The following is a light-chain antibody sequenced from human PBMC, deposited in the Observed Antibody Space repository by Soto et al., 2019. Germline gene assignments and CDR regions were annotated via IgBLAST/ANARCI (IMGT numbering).Light chain of an antibody. J-gene: IGKJ1*01. V-gene: IGKV1-5*03. CDR1: QSISSW. Sequence: DIQMTQSPSTLSASVGDRVTITCRASQSISSWLAWYQQKPGKAPKLLIYKASSLESGVPSRFSGSGSGTEFTVTISSLQPDDFATYYFQQYNSYSKSFGQVTKVEIK. CDR3: QQYNSYSKS. CDR2: KAS.